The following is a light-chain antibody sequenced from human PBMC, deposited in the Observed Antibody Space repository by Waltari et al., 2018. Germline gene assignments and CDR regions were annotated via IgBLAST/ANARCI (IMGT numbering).Light chain of an antibody. CDR2: EVN. CDR1: RSNVGVYNF. Sequence: QSVLTQPPSASGSLGQSVTISCTGARSNVGVYNFVSWYQQHPGKAPKLIIYEVNKRPSGVPDRFSGSKSGNTASLTIRGTHVMDEADYYCQAWDATTGMLFGGGTQVTVL. CDR3: QAWDATTGML. V-gene: IGLV2-8*01. J-gene: IGLJ2*01.